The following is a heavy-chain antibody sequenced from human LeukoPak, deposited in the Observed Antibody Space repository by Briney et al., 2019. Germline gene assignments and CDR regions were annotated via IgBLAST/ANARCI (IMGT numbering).Heavy chain of an antibody. D-gene: IGHD6-13*01. CDR2: ISSSGSTI. V-gene: IGHV3-11*01. J-gene: IGHJ5*02. CDR1: GFTFSDYY. Sequence: GGSLRLSCAASGFTFSDYYMSWIRQAPGKGLEWVSYISSSGSTIYYADSVKGRFTISRDNAKNSLYLQMNSLRAEDTAVYYCEGPQLARNWFDPWGQGTLVTVSS. CDR3: EGPQLARNWFDP.